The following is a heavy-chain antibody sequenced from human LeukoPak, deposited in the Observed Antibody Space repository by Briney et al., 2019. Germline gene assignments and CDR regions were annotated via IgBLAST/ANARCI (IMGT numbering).Heavy chain of an antibody. Sequence: GASVKVSCKVSGYTLTELSMHWVRQAPGKGLEWMGGFDPEDGETIYAQKFQGRVTMTEDTSTDTAYKELSSLRSEDTAVYYCATIDIVVVPAAMDAFDIWGQGTMVTVSS. CDR3: ATIDIVVVPAAMDAFDI. CDR1: GYTLTELS. D-gene: IGHD2-2*01. CDR2: FDPEDGET. J-gene: IGHJ3*02. V-gene: IGHV1-24*01.